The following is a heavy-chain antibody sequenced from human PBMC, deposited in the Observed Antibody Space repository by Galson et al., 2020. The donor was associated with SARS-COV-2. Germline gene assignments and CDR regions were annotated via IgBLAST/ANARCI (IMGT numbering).Heavy chain of an antibody. J-gene: IGHJ5*02. CDR3: ARGGTWYSP. Sequence: GGSLRLSCAASGFTLTAYWMTWVRQAPGKGLVWVSRIDTDGSATNYADSVKGRFTISRDNAKNMVYLQMNSLRAEDTAVYYCARGGTWYSPWGQGTLVTVSS. V-gene: IGHV3-74*01. CDR1: GFTLTAYW. CDR2: IDTDGSAT. D-gene: IGHD6-13*01.